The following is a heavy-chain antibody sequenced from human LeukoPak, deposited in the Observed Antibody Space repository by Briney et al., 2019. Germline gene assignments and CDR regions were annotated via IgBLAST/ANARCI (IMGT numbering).Heavy chain of an antibody. D-gene: IGHD2-2*01. CDR2: INPNSGGT. CDR1: GYTFTGYY. Sequence: ASGKVACNASGYTFTGYYMHWGRRAPGQRLEWMGWINPNSGGTNYAQKFQGRVTMTRDTSISTAYMELSRLRSDDTAVYYCARAPYCSSTSCYPYFDYWGQGTLVTVSS. CDR3: ARAPYCSSTSCYPYFDY. J-gene: IGHJ4*02. V-gene: IGHV1-2*02.